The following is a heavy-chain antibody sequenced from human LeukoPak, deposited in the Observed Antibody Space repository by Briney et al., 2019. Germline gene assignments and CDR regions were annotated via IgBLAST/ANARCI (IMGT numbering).Heavy chain of an antibody. Sequence: SETLSLTCTVSGGSISSSSYYWGWIRQPPGKGLEWIGSIYYSGSTYYNPSLKSRVTISVDTSKNQFSLKLSSVTAADTAVYYCARGVGFGELSIGTWFDPWGQGTLVTVSS. V-gene: IGHV4-39*07. J-gene: IGHJ5*02. CDR3: ARGVGFGELSIGTWFDP. CDR1: GGSISSSSYY. D-gene: IGHD3-10*01. CDR2: IYYSGST.